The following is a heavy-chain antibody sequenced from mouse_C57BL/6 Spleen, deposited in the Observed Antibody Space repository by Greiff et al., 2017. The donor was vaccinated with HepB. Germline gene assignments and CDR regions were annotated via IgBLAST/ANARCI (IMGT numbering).Heavy chain of an antibody. V-gene: IGHV1-64*01. CDR1: GYTFTSYW. J-gene: IGHJ3*01. CDR2: IHPNSGST. Sequence: QVHVKQPGAELVKPGASVKLSCKASGYTFTSYWMHWVKQRPGQGLEWIGMIHPNSGSTNYNEKFKSKATLTVDKSSSTAYMQLSSLTSEDSAVYYCAPNYYGSSFAYWGQGTLVTVSA. D-gene: IGHD1-1*01. CDR3: APNYYGSSFAY.